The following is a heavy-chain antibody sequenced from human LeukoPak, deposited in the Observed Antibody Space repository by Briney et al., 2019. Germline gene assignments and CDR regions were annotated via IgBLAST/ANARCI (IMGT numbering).Heavy chain of an antibody. CDR1: GFNFGDYA. CDR2: IGGDGGAT. Sequence: GGSLRLSCAASGFNFGDYAMHWVRQAPGKGLEWVSLIGGDGGATYYADSVKGRFTISRDNSKNSLYLQMNSLRSEDTALFYCGKNHYRGWHLIHYWGQGTLVTVSS. D-gene: IGHD6-19*01. J-gene: IGHJ4*02. CDR3: GKNHYRGWHLIHY. V-gene: IGHV3-43*02.